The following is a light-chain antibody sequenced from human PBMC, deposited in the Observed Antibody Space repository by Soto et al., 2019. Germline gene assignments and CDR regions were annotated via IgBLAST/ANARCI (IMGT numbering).Light chain of an antibody. Sequence: QMTQSPSSVSASVGDRVTITCRASQRISNWLAWYQQKPGKAPQLLIYTASKLESGVPSRFSGSGYGTDFTLTISSLQPEDFATYYCQQADSFPRTFGQGTKVEIK. CDR1: QRISNW. CDR2: TAS. CDR3: QQADSFPRT. V-gene: IGKV1-12*01. J-gene: IGKJ2*01.